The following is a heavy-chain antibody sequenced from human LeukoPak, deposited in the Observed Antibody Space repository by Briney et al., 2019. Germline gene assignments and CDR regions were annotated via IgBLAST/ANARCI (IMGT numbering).Heavy chain of an antibody. CDR2: IRSKAYGGTT. CDR1: GFTFGDYV. J-gene: IGHJ3*02. Sequence: SLSLSCTASGFTFGDYVMSWVRQAPGKGLEWVGFIRSKAYGGTTKNAASVKGRFTISRDDSRSIAYLQMNSLKTEDTAVYYCTRRYNYDSSGYYYVRDAFDIWGQGTMVTVSS. CDR3: TRRYNYDSSGYYYVRDAFDI. V-gene: IGHV3-49*04. D-gene: IGHD3-22*01.